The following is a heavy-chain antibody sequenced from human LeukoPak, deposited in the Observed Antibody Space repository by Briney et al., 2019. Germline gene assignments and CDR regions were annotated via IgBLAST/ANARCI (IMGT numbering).Heavy chain of an antibody. CDR3: AREWHYGSIDY. D-gene: IGHD3-10*01. CDR2: TYYRSTWYN. J-gene: IGHJ4*02. V-gene: IGHV6-1*01. Sequence: SQTLSLTCAISGXSVSSNSSAWNWFRQSPSRGLEWLGRTYYRSTWYNDYTASVKSRISINADTAKNQFSLQVHSVTPEDTAVYYCAREWHYGSIDYWGQGTLVTVSS. CDR1: GXSVSSNSSA.